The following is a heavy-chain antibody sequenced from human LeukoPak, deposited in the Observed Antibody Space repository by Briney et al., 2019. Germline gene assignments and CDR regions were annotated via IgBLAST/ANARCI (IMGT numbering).Heavy chain of an antibody. CDR1: RFTFSSYA. CDR3: AKGLKYTGYDTAFDH. J-gene: IGHJ4*02. V-gene: IGHV3-23*01. D-gene: IGHD5-12*01. CDR2: ISGSGGST. Sequence: GGSLRLSCAASRFTFSSYAMSWVRQAPGKGLEWVSAISGSGGSTYYADSVKGRFTISRDNSKKTLYLQMDSLRGEDTAVYYCAKGLKYTGYDTAFDHWGQGTLVTVSS.